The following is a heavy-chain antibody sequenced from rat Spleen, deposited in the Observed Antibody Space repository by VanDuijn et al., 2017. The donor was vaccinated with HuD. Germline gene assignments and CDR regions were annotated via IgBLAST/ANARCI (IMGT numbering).Heavy chain of an antibody. Sequence: EVRLVESGGSLVQPGRSLKLSCAASGFTFSDYYMAWVRQAPTKGLEWVASISYDGGSTYYRDSVKGRFTISRDNAKSTLYLQLDSLRSEDTATYYCARHNSGYGVFDYWGQGVMVTVSS. J-gene: IGHJ2*01. CDR2: ISYDGGST. CDR1: GFTFSDYY. V-gene: IGHV5-7*01. CDR3: ARHNSGYGVFDY. D-gene: IGHD4-3*01.